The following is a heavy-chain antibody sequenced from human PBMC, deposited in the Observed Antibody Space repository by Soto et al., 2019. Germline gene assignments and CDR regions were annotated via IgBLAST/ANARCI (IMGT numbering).Heavy chain of an antibody. CDR3: ARPPPTETTPIDAFDI. J-gene: IGHJ3*02. Sequence: QVQLVESGGGVVQPGRSLRLSCAASGFTFSNYAIHWVRQAPGKGLEWVAVIWSDGRNKYYADSVKGRFTISRDNSRDTLYLQMNSLRAEDTAVYYCARPPPTETTPIDAFDIWGQGTMVTVSS. V-gene: IGHV3-33*01. CDR2: IWSDGRNK. CDR1: GFTFSNYA. D-gene: IGHD4-17*01.